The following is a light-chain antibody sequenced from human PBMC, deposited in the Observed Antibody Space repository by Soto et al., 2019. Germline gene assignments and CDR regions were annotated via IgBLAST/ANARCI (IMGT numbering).Light chain of an antibody. J-gene: IGLJ2*01. V-gene: IGLV2-14*03. Sequence: QSALTQPASVSGSPGQSITISCTGTSSDVGGYNNVSWYQQHPGKAPKLLICDVTNRPSGVSNRFSGSKSGNTASLTISGLQTEDEADYYCSPFASSIPLVFGGGTKLTVL. CDR3: SPFASSIPLV. CDR1: SSDVGGYNN. CDR2: DVT.